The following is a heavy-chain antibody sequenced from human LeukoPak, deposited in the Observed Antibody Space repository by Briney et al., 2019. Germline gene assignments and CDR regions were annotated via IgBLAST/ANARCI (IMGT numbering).Heavy chain of an antibody. CDR2: IYTSGST. Sequence: SETLSLTCTVSGGSISSYYWSWIRQPAGKGLEWIGRIYTSGSTNYNPSLKSRVTMSVDTSKNQFSLKLSSVTAADTAVYYCAREGSDPFRELWYYFDYWGQGTLVTVSS. V-gene: IGHV4-4*07. D-gene: IGHD3-10*01. J-gene: IGHJ4*02. CDR1: GGSISSYY. CDR3: AREGSDPFRELWYYFDY.